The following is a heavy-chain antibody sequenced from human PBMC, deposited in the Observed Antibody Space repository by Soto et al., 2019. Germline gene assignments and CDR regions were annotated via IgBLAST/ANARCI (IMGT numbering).Heavy chain of an antibody. CDR1: GFTFSSYG. CDR3: AKDGLGIAVAGYDYYYCGMDV. D-gene: IGHD6-19*01. J-gene: IGHJ6*02. Sequence: QVQLVESGGGVVQPGRSLRLSCAASGFTFSSYGMHWVRQAPGKGLEWVAVISYDGSNKYYADSVKGRFTISRDNSKNTLYLQMNSLRAEDTAVYYCAKDGLGIAVAGYDYYYCGMDVWGQGTTVTVSS. V-gene: IGHV3-30*18. CDR2: ISYDGSNK.